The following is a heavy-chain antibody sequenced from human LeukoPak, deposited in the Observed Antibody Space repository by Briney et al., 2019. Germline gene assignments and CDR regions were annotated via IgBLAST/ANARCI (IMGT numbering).Heavy chain of an antibody. CDR2: TYSDGTT. J-gene: IGHJ6*02. Sequence: GGSLRLSCGASGFTVSNNHMSWVRQAPGKGLEWVSITYSDGTTYYADSVKGRFTISRDNSRNTLYVQTNSLRAEDTAVYFCARDRVEVTTSMLGGVKRTVTDYYGMDVWGQGTTVTV. CDR3: ARDRVEVTTSMLGGVKRTVTDYYGMDV. V-gene: IGHV3-53*01. CDR1: GFTVSNNH. D-gene: IGHD3-16*01.